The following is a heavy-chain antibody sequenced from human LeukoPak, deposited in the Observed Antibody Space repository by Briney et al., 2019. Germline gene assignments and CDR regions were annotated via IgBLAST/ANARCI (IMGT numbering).Heavy chain of an antibody. D-gene: IGHD3-3*01. CDR1: GGSISSGDYY. J-gene: IGHJ6*02. V-gene: IGHV4-30-4*01. CDR3: ARGGTIFGVVIPSYYYYGMDV. Sequence: QTLSLTCTVSGGSISSGDYYWSWIRQPPGTGLEWIGYIYYSGSTYYNPSLKSRVTISVDTSKNQFSLKLSSVTAADTAVYYCARGGTIFGVVIPSYYYYGMDVWGQGTTVTVSS. CDR2: IYYSGST.